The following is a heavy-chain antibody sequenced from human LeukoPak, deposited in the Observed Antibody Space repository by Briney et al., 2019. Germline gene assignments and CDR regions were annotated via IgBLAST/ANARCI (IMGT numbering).Heavy chain of an antibody. J-gene: IGHJ4*02. Sequence: PSETLSLTCTVSGGSISSYYWSWIRQPPGKGLECIGYIYYSGSTNYNPSLKSRVTISVDTSKNQFSLKLSAVAAADTAVYYCASLDGVSHYFDYWGQGTLVTVSS. V-gene: IGHV4-59*01. CDR3: ASLDGVSHYFDY. D-gene: IGHD3-16*01. CDR2: IYYSGST. CDR1: GGSISSYY.